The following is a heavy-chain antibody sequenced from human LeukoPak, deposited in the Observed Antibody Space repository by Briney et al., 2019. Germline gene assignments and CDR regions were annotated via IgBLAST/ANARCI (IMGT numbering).Heavy chain of an antibody. J-gene: IGHJ5*02. V-gene: IGHV3-30*18. CDR1: GFTFSSYG. Sequence: GGSLRLSCAASGFTFSSYGMHWVRQAPGKGLEWVAVISYDGSNKYYADSVKGRFTISRDNSKNTLYLQMNSLRAEDTAVYYCAKGLVVTPTPWFDPWGQGTPVTVSS. CDR2: ISYDGSNK. CDR3: AKGLVVTPTPWFDP. D-gene: IGHD2-21*02.